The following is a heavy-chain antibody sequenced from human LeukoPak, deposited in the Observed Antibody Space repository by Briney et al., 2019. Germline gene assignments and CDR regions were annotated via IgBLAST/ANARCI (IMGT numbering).Heavy chain of an antibody. CDR1: GGSFGSYF. D-gene: IGHD5/OR15-5a*01. CDR2: IYYSGST. CDR3: ARGLGYMDV. Sequence: ASETLSLTCTISGGSFGSYFWSWIRQPPGEGLEWIGFIYYSGSTNYNPSFKSRVTISVDTSKNQFSLQLNSVAAADTAVYFCARGLGYMDVWGKGTTVTVSS. V-gene: IGHV4-59*01. J-gene: IGHJ6*03.